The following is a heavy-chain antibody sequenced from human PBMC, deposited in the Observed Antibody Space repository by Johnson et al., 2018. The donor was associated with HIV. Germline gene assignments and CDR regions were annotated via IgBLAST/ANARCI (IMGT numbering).Heavy chain of an antibody. CDR2: ISGRGGST. J-gene: IGHJ3*02. CDR3: AKEVGWLGDAFDI. V-gene: IGHV3-23*04. D-gene: IGHD6-19*01. Sequence: VQLVESGGGVVQPGRSLRLSCAASGFTFRDFAMSWVRQAPGKGLEWISVISGRGGSTFYADSVRGRFTISRDPSKNTMYLQMNSLRAEDTAVYYCAKEVGWLGDAFDIWGQGTMVTVSS. CDR1: GFTFRDFA.